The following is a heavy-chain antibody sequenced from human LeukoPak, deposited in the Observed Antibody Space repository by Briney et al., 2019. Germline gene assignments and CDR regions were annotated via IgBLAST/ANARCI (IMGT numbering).Heavy chain of an antibody. V-gene: IGHV3-23*01. D-gene: IGHD5-12*01. J-gene: IGHJ4*02. Sequence: GGSLRLSCAASGFAFSSYAMSWVRQAPGKGLEWVSAISGSGGRTYYADSVKGRFTISRDNSKNTLYLQMNSLRAEDTAVYYCAKDRASLATTHYDYWGQGTLVTVSS. CDR2: ISGSGGRT. CDR3: AKDRASLATTHYDY. CDR1: GFAFSSYA.